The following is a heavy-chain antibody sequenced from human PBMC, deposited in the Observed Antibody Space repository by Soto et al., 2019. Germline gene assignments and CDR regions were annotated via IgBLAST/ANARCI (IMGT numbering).Heavy chain of an antibody. Sequence: SETLSLTCAVSGGSLTSGTYSWNWIRQPPGKGMEWIGYIFPSGTTYYNPSLKSRVSISIDASNNHFSLNLRSLTAADTAVYYCARGLEFDSWGQGTLVTVSS. CDR2: IFPSGTT. D-gene: IGHD1-1*01. CDR3: ARGLEFDS. CDR1: GGSLTSGTYS. J-gene: IGHJ4*02. V-gene: IGHV4-30-2*01.